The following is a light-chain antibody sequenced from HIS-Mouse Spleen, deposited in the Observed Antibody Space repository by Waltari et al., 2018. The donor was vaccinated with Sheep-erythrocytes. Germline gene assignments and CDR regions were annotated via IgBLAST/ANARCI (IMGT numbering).Light chain of an antibody. Sequence: SYELTQPPSVSVSQGQTARLTCSGDALPTNYSYWYQQKSGQAPVLVIYEDSKRPSGIPERFSGSTSGTMATLTISGAQVEDEADYYCYSTDSSGNHWVFGGGTKLTVL. V-gene: IGLV3-10*01. CDR3: YSTDSSGNHWV. J-gene: IGLJ3*02. CDR1: ALPTNY. CDR2: EDS.